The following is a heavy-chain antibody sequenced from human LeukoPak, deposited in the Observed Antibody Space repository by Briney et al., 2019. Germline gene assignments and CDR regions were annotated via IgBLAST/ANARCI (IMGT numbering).Heavy chain of an antibody. CDR1: GFTFSSYG. Sequence: GGSLRLSCAASGFTFSSYGMSWVRQAPGKGLKWVSAISGSGGSTYYVDSVKGRFTISRDNSKNTLYLQMNSLRVEDTAVYYCARSGPVAVGHDAFDIWGQGTMVTVSS. J-gene: IGHJ3*02. D-gene: IGHD6-19*01. V-gene: IGHV3-23*01. CDR2: ISGSGGST. CDR3: ARSGPVAVGHDAFDI.